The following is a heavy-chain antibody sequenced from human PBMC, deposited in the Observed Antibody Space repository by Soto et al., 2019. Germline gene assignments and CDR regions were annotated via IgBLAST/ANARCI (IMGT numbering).Heavy chain of an antibody. D-gene: IGHD3-10*01. J-gene: IGHJ6*02. CDR1: GGTFSSYA. Sequence: QVQLVQSGAEVKKPGSSVKVSCKASGGTFSSYAISWVRQAPGQGLEWMGGIIRIFGTANYAQKFQGRVTITADESTSTAYMELSSLRSEDTDVYYCARDLGYYYGSGSYFSHYYYGMDVWGQGTTVTVSS. CDR3: ARDLGYYYGSGSYFSHYYYGMDV. V-gene: IGHV1-69*01. CDR2: IIRIFGTA.